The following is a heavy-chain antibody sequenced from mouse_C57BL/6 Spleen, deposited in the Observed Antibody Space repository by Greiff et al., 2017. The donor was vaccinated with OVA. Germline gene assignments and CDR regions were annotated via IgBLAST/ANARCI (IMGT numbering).Heavy chain of an antibody. J-gene: IGHJ3*01. V-gene: IGHV1-64*01. CDR3: ARPEYDGDCRAWFAY. Sequence: QVQLQQPGAELVKPGASVKLSCKASGYTFTSYWMHWVKQRPGQGLEWIGMIHPNSGSTNYNEKFKSKATLTVDKSSSTAYMQLSSLTSEDSAVYYGARPEYDGDCRAWFAYWGQGTLVTVAA. D-gene: IGHD2-14*01. CDR2: IHPNSGST. CDR1: GYTFTSYW.